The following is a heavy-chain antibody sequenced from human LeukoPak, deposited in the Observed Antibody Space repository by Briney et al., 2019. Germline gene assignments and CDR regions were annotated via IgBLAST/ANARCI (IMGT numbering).Heavy chain of an antibody. CDR3: ARDKHSSGRLTYFDY. J-gene: IGHJ4*02. V-gene: IGHV3-74*01. CDR2: INSDGSST. Sequence: GGSLRLSCAASGFTFSSYWMYWVRQAPGKGLVWVSRINSDGSSTSYADSVKGRFTISGDNAKNTLYLQMNSLRAEDTAVYYCARDKHSSGRLTYFDYWGQGTLVTVSS. D-gene: IGHD6-19*01. CDR1: GFTFSSYW.